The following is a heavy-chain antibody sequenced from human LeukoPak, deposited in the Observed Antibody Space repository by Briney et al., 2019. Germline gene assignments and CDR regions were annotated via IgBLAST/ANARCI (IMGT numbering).Heavy chain of an antibody. CDR3: ARDRGPDYYGSGSSTDY. D-gene: IGHD3-10*01. J-gene: IGHJ4*02. Sequence: PGGSLRLSCAASGFTFSSYAMHWVRQAPGKGLEWVAGISYDGSNKYYADSVKGRFTISRDNAKNSLYLQMNSLRAEDTAVYYCARDRGPDYYGSGSSTDYWGQGTLVTVSS. CDR1: GFTFSSYA. CDR2: ISYDGSNK. V-gene: IGHV3-30-3*01.